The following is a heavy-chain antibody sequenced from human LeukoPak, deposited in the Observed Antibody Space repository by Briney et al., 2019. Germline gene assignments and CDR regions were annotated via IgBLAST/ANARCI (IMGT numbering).Heavy chain of an antibody. CDR3: ARDLDRITMVRGVTSR. D-gene: IGHD3-10*01. CDR1: GFTFSSYS. V-gene: IGHV3-48*02. CDR2: ISSSSSTI. Sequence: GGSLRLSCAASGFTFSSYSMNWVRQAPGKGLEWVSYISSSSSTIYYADSVKGRFTISRDNAKNSLYLQMNSLRDEDTAVYYCARDLDRITMVRGVTSRWGQGTLVTVSS. J-gene: IGHJ4*02.